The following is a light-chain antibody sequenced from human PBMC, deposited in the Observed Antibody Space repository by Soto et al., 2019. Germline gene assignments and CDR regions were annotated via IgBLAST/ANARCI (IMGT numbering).Light chain of an antibody. CDR2: EVT. CDR1: SGDIGSYNR. V-gene: IGLV2-14*01. CDR3: SSYTTINPRACV. Sequence: QSALTQPASVSGSPGQWITISCTGTSGDIGSYNRVSWYQQHPGKAPKLIIYEVTDRPSGVSNRFSGSKSGNTASLTISGLQAEDEAEYDCSSYTTINPRACVFATGTKLTVL. J-gene: IGLJ1*01.